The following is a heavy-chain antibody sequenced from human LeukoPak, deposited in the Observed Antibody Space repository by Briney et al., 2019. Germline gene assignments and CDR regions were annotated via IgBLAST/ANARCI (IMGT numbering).Heavy chain of an antibody. V-gene: IGHV1-8*01. CDR3: ARNSGLADY. Sequence: ASVKVSCKASGYSFTNHDIRWVRQATGQGPEWMGWMNPNSGNTGYAEKFQGRVTMTRDTSITTAYMELSSLRSEDTAVYYCARNSGLADYWGQGTLVTASS. D-gene: IGHD5-12*01. J-gene: IGHJ4*02. CDR2: MNPNSGNT. CDR1: GYSFTNHD.